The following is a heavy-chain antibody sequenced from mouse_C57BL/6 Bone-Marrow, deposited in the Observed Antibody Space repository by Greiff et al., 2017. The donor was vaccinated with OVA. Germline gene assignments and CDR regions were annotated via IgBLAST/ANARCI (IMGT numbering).Heavy chain of an antibody. CDR1: GYTFTSYW. J-gene: IGHJ2*01. CDR3: ARRLFITTVVAYYFDY. V-gene: IGHV1-59*01. CDR2: IDPSDSYT. Sequence: VQLQQPGAELVRPGTSVKLSCKASGYTFTSYWMHWVKQRPGQGLEWIGVIDPSDSYTNYNQKFKGKATLTVDTSSSTAYMQLSSLTSEDSAVYYCARRLFITTVVAYYFDYWGQGTTLTVSS. D-gene: IGHD1-1*01.